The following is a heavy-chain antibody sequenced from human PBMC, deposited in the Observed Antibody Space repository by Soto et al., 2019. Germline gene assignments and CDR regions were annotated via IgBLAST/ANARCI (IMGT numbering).Heavy chain of an antibody. D-gene: IGHD3-10*01. CDR1: GFTFSSYA. J-gene: IGHJ4*02. CDR3: ARALLWFGELSY. V-gene: IGHV3-30-3*01. Sequence: GGSLRLSCAASGFTFSSYAMHWVRQAPGKGLEWVAVISYDGSNKYYADSVKGRFTISRDNSKNTLYLQMNSLRAEDTAVYYCARALLWFGELSYWGQGTLVTLSS. CDR2: ISYDGSNK.